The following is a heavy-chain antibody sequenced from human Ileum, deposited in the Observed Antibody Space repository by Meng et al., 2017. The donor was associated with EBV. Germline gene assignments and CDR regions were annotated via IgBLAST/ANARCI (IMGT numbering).Heavy chain of an antibody. CDR3: ARDIAIAGIHGGGYFDY. Sequence: QLQAFCTGLVNPSGTLPLTCGVSSDPIVTSHSSVGWLRQYPGMRLEWIGSIYQIGSTRYNPSLKNRATISLGTSKNRFSLKLTSVTDADTAIYYCARDIAIAGIHGGGYFDYWGQGTLVTVSS. CDR1: SDPIVTSHSS. V-gene: IGHV4-39*07. D-gene: IGHD6-19*01. J-gene: IGHJ4*02. CDR2: IYQIGST.